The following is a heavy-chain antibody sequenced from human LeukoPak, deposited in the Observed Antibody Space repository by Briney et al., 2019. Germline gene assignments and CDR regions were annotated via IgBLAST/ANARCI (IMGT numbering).Heavy chain of an antibody. V-gene: IGHV5-51*01. Sequence: GESLKISCKGSGYSFTSYWIGWVRQMPGKGLEWMGIIYPGDSDTRYSPSFQGQVTISADKSISTAYLQWSSLTASDTAMYYCARHGFASEYSSSSSWGYWGQGTLVTVSS. J-gene: IGHJ4*02. CDR1: GYSFTSYW. D-gene: IGHD6-6*01. CDR2: IYPGDSDT. CDR3: ARHGFASEYSSSSSWGY.